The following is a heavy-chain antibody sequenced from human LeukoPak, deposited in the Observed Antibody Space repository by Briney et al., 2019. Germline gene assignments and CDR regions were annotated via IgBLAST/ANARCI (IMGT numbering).Heavy chain of an antibody. V-gene: IGHV4-31*03. CDR3: ARGGDASGCSSTSCYTIGY. Sequence: PSETLSLTCTVSGGSISSGGYYWSWIRQHPGKGLEWIGYIYYSGSTYYNPSLKSRVTISVDTSKNQFSLKLSSVTAADTAVYYCARGGDASGCSSTSCYTIGYWGQGTLVTVSS. CDR2: IYYSGST. CDR1: GGSISSGGYY. D-gene: IGHD2-2*02. J-gene: IGHJ4*02.